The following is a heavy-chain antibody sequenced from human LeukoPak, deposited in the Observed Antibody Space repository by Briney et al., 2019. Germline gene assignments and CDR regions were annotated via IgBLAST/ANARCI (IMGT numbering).Heavy chain of an antibody. Sequence: PSETLSLTCAVYGGSFSSYYWGWIRQPPGKGLEWIGSIHYSGSTYYNPSLKSRVTISVDRSKNQFSLKVNSVTAADTAVYYCAVWYRKDLEYQLPDYPFDYWGQGTLVTVSS. J-gene: IGHJ4*02. V-gene: IGHV4-39*01. CDR3: AVWYRKDLEYQLPDYPFDY. CDR2: IHYSGST. CDR1: GGSFSSYY. D-gene: IGHD2-2*01.